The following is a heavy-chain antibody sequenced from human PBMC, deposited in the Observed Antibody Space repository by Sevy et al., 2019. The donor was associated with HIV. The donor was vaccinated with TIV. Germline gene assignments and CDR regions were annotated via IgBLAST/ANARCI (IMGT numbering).Heavy chain of an antibody. V-gene: IGHV3-33*01. D-gene: IGHD3-22*01. CDR3: ASLPNNYYDTSGYSGKDAFDI. J-gene: IGHJ3*02. CDR2: IWNDRRNK. CDR1: GFTFSSFG. Sequence: GGSLRLSCAASGFTFSSFGMHWVRQAPGKGLEWVAVIWNDRRNKHYADSVKGRFTISRDNSKNTLYLQMNSLRAEDTAVYYCASLPNNYYDTSGYSGKDAFDIWGQGTMVTVSS.